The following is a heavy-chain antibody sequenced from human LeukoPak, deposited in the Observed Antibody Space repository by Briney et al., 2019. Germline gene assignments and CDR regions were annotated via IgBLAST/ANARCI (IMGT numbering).Heavy chain of an antibody. D-gene: IGHD2-2*01. CDR1: GFAFIEHG. CDR2: INWSGGST. J-gene: IGHJ4*02. V-gene: IGHV3-20*04. Sequence: PGGSLRLSCKASGFAFIEHGMSGVRQVPGRGLEWASGINWSGGSTGYADPLRGRFTISRDNAKNSLYLQMDSLRAEDTALYYCARAPITSPFYFDYWGQGTLVTVSS. CDR3: ARAPITSPFYFDY.